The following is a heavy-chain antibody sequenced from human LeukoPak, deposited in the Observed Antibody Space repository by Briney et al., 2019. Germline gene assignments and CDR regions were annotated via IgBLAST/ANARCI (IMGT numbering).Heavy chain of an antibody. CDR1: GGSISSYY. CDR3: ARHVGYCSGGSCSNFDY. D-gene: IGHD2-15*01. Sequence: SETLSLTCTVSGGSISSYYWSWIRQPPGKGLEWIGYIHYSGSTNYNPSLKSRVTISVDTSKNQFSLKLSSVTAADTAVYYCARHVGYCSGGSCSNFDYWGQGTLVTVSS. V-gene: IGHV4-59*08. J-gene: IGHJ4*02. CDR2: IHYSGST.